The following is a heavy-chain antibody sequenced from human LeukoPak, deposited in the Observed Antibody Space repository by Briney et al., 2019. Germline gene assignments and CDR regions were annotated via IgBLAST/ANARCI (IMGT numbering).Heavy chain of an antibody. V-gene: IGHV5-51*01. D-gene: IGHD4-11*01. CDR1: GFTFSSYA. J-gene: IGHJ6*03. CDR3: ARVWGYSNYVPYYMDV. Sequence: GGSLRLSCAASGFTFSSYAMSLVRQMPGKGLEWMGIIYPGDSDTRYSPSFQGQVTISADKSISTAYLQWSSLKASDTAMYYCARVWGYSNYVPYYMDVWGKGTTVTVSS. CDR2: IYPGDSDT.